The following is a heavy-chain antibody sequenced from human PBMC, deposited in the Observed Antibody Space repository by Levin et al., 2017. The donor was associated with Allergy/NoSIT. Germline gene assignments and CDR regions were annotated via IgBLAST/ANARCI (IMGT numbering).Heavy chain of an antibody. V-gene: IGHV3-74*01. CDR3: IRDPTVPSPTPSDY. CDR1: GFTFSNYW. Sequence: GESLKISCVASGFTFSNYWMHWVRQAPGKGLVWVSCINGDGDAFSTSYADSVKGRFKISRDNAKNTLYLQMNSLRAEDTAVYYCIRDPTVPSPTPSDYWGQGTLVTVSS. J-gene: IGHJ4*02. CDR2: INGDGDAFST.